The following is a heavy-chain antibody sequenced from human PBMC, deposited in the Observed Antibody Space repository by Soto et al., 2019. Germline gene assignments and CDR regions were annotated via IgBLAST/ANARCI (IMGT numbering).Heavy chain of an antibody. CDR2: INPNSGGT. CDR1: GYTFTGYY. V-gene: IGHV1-2*02. Sequence: GASVKVSCKASGYTFTGYYMHWVRRAPGQGLEWMGWINPNSGGTNYAQKFQGRVTMTRDTSISTAYMELSRLRSDDTAVYYCARDSSSWYYYYYGMDVWGQGTTVTVSS. CDR3: ARDSSSWYYYYYGMDV. J-gene: IGHJ6*02. D-gene: IGHD6-13*01.